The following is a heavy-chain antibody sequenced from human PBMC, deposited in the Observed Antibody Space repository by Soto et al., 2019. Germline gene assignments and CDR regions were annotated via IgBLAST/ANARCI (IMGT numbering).Heavy chain of an antibody. CDR3: ARASYFSEKTAYYAKSFKWFDP. CDR1: GFTFSGSE. D-gene: IGHD3-9*01. J-gene: IGHJ5*02. CDR2: ISYDGDNK. V-gene: IGHV3-30*14. Sequence: QVQLLESGGGVVQSGRSLRLSCAASGFTFSGSEMHWVRQAPGKGLEWVAFISYDGDNKYYADSVKGRFTVSRDNSRNTLHLQMDSLRTEDTAVYYCARASYFSEKTAYYAKSFKWFDPWGQGTLLTVSS.